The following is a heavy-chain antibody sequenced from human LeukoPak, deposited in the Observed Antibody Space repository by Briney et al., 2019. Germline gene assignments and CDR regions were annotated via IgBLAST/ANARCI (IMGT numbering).Heavy chain of an antibody. Sequence: SETLSLTCTVSGGSISSYYWSWIRQPPGKGLEWIGYIYYSGSTNYNPSLKSRVTISVDTSKNQFSLKLSSVTAADTAVYYCERVVDFWSGLYYYYGMDVWGQGTTVTVS. CDR1: GGSISSYY. V-gene: IGHV4-59*01. D-gene: IGHD3-3*01. CDR3: ERVVDFWSGLYYYYGMDV. J-gene: IGHJ6*02. CDR2: IYYSGST.